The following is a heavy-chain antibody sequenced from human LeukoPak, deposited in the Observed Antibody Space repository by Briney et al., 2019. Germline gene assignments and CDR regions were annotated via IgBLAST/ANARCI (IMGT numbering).Heavy chain of an antibody. CDR2: INPNSGGT. D-gene: IGHD3-3*01. V-gene: IGHV1-2*02. CDR1: GYTFTGYY. J-gene: IGHJ3*02. Sequence: ASVKVSCTASGYTFTGYYMHWVRQAPGQGLEWMGWINPNSGGTNYAQKFQGRVTMTRDTSTSTVYMELSSLRSEDTAVYYCARERSGSEIFARSFDIWGQGTMVTVSS. CDR3: ARERSGSEIFARSFDI.